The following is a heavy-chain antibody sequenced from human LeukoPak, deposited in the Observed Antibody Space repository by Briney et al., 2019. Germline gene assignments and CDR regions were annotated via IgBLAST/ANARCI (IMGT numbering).Heavy chain of an antibody. CDR1: GGSFSSYY. J-gene: IGHJ6*03. Sequence: PSETLSLTCAVYGGSFSSYYWSWIRQPPGKGLEWIGYIYYSGSTNYNPSLKSRVTISVDTSKNQFSLKLSSVTAADTAVYYCAIAVQLERPPPLIGYYYMDVWGKGTTVTVSS. CDR2: IYYSGST. V-gene: IGHV4-59*01. D-gene: IGHD1-1*01. CDR3: AIAVQLERPPPLIGYYYMDV.